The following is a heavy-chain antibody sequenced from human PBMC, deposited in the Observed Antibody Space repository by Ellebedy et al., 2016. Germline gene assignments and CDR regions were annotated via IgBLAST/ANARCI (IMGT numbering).Heavy chain of an antibody. CDR2: IDPSDSYS. CDR3: VRQRQASSGWYGGEF. CDR1: GYTFTSHW. V-gene: IGHV5-10-1*01. J-gene: IGHJ4*02. D-gene: IGHD6-19*01. Sequence: GESLKISCRGFGYTFTSHWISWVRQVPGKGLEWMGRIDPSDSYSNYRPSLKGHVRISADKSTNTAYLQWSSLRASDTAMYYCVRQRQASSGWYGGEFWGQGTLVTVSS.